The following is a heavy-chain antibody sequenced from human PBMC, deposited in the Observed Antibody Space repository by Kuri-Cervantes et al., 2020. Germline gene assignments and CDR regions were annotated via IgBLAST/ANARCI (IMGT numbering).Heavy chain of an antibody. CDR3: AREVDLLWFGERPYYYYYYGMDV. Sequence: GESLKISCAASGFTFDDYAMHWVRQVSGKGLEWVSLISWDGGSTYYADSVKGRFTISRDNAKNSLYLQMNSLRAEDTAVYYCAREVDLLWFGERPYYYYYYGMDVWGQGTTVTVSS. J-gene: IGHJ6*02. CDR2: ISWDGGST. CDR1: GFTFDDYA. V-gene: IGHV3-43D*03. D-gene: IGHD3-10*01.